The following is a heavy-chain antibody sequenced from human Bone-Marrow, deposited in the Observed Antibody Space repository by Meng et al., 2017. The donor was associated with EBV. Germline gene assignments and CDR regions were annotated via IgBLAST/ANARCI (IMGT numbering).Heavy chain of an antibody. V-gene: IGHV2-5*01. CDR1: GFSLSNRGVG. CDR2: IYWNDDK. Sequence: LKESSPTLGKPTPALTLTCPSAGFSLSNRGVGVGWIRQPPGKALEWLALIYWNDDKRYSPSLKSRLTITKDTSKNQVVLTMTNMDPVDAATYYCAHIIAARPFDYWGQGTLVTVSS. D-gene: IGHD6-6*01. J-gene: IGHJ4*02. CDR3: AHIIAARPFDY.